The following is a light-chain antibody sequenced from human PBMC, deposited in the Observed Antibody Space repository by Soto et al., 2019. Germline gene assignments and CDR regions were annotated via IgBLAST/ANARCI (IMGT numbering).Light chain of an antibody. Sequence: EIVMTQSPVTLSVSPGERSTLSCRASQSISRNLAWYEQKFGQAPRLLIYGASTRATGIAARFRGSGSGTEFTLTISSLQPDDFETYYCQQYNGYSWTFGQGTKVDIK. CDR3: QQYNGYSWT. J-gene: IGKJ1*01. CDR1: QSISRN. CDR2: GAS. V-gene: IGKV3-15*01.